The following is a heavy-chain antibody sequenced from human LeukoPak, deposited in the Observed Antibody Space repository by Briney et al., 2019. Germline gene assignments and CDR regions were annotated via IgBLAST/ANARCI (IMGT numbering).Heavy chain of an antibody. Sequence: PSETLSLTCAVYGGSFSGYYWSWIRQPPGKGLEWIGEINHSGSTNYNPSLKSRVTISVDTSKNQFSLKLSSVTAADTAVYYCARDLGANYGMDVWGQGTTVTVSS. D-gene: IGHD3-16*01. CDR1: GGSFSGYY. J-gene: IGHJ6*02. CDR3: ARDLGANYGMDV. V-gene: IGHV4-34*01. CDR2: INHSGST.